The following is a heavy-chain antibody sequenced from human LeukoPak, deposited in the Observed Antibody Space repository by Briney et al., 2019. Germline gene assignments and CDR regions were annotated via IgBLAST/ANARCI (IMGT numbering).Heavy chain of an antibody. CDR3: AKDVNVGGDYFDY. CDR2: IWYDGSIK. CDR1: GFTFSSYG. D-gene: IGHD3-10*01. V-gene: IGHV3-30*02. Sequence: GGSLRLSCAASGFTFSSYGMHWVRQAPGKGLEWVAVIWYDGSIKYYVDSVKGRFTVSRDNSKNTLYLQMNSLRAEDTAVYYSAKDVNVGGDYFDYWGQGTLVTVSS. J-gene: IGHJ4*02.